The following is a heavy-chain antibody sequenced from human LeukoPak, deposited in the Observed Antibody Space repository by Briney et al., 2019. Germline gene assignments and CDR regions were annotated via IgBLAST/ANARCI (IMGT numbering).Heavy chain of an antibody. J-gene: IGHJ4*02. Sequence: GGSLRLSCAASGFIFSTHNMNWVRQAPGKGLEWVAFINYDGSNKYYADSVKGRFTISRDNSKNTLYLEINSLSADDTAVYYCATTDTTCYWGQGTLVTVSS. CDR3: ATTDTTCY. CDR1: GFIFSTHN. V-gene: IGHV3-30*02. CDR2: INYDGSNK. D-gene: IGHD1-14*01.